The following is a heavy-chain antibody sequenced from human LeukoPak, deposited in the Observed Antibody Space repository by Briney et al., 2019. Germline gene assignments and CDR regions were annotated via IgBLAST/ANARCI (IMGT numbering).Heavy chain of an antibody. CDR1: GFIFSGSV. Sequence: GRSLRLACAASGFIFSGSVMHWVRQAPGKGLEWVAIMSYDGTNENYGDSVKGRFTISRDNSKNTLYLHMNSLRHDDTAVYYCAKDSGGSVLEDWGHGSLVIVPS. D-gene: IGHD2-15*01. J-gene: IGHJ4*01. CDR3: AKDSGGSVLED. V-gene: IGHV3-30*18. CDR2: MSYDGTNE.